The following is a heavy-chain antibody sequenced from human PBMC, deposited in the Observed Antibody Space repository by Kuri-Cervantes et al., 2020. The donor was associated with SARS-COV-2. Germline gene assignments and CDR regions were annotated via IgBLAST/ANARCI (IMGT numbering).Heavy chain of an antibody. Sequence: ASVKVSCKASGYTFTGYYMHWVRQAPGQGLEWMGWINPNSGGTNYAQKFQGRVTMTRDTSISTAYMNLSSPRSDDTAVYYCARAESETGHTLYFDSWGQGTLVTVSS. CDR3: ARAESETGHTLYFDS. V-gene: IGHV1-2*02. CDR2: INPNSGGT. D-gene: IGHD7-27*01. CDR1: GYTFTGYY. J-gene: IGHJ4*02.